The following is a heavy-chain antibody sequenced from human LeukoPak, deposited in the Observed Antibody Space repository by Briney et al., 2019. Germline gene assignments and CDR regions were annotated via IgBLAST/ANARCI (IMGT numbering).Heavy chain of an antibody. D-gene: IGHD3-16*01. V-gene: IGHV3-49*03. CDR1: GFTFGDYA. Sequence: GGSLRLSCTASGFTFGDYAMSWLRQAPGKGLEWVGFIRSKAYGGTTEYAASVKGRFTISRDDSKSIAYLQMNSLKTEDTAVYYCTRERPWGPIDYWGQGTLVTVSS. CDR3: TRERPWGPIDY. J-gene: IGHJ4*02. CDR2: IRSKAYGGTT.